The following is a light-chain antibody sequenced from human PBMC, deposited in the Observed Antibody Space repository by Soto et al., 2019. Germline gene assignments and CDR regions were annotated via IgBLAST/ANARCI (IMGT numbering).Light chain of an antibody. CDR2: GAS. CDR1: QSISSNY. Sequence: EIVLTQSPGTLSMSPGERATLSCRASQSISSNYLAWYQQKPGQATRLLIYGASSRATGIPDRFSGSGSGTDFTLTISRLEAEDFAVYYWQQYGSSPRTFGQGTQVEFK. CDR3: QQYGSSPRT. J-gene: IGKJ1*01. V-gene: IGKV3-20*01.